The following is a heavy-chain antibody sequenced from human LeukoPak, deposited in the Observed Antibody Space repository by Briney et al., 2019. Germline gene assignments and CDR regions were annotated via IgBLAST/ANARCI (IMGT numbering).Heavy chain of an antibody. J-gene: IGHJ6*03. CDR3: ASKPTVIKSVYMDV. CDR1: GYSINSGYF. D-gene: IGHD4-17*01. Sequence: PSETLSLTCGVSGYSINSGYFWGWMRQPPGKGLEWIGSIYSTGSTYYNPSLNSRVTISTDPSKNQFSLKLTPVTAADTAIYYCASKPTVIKSVYMDVWGKGTTVTVSS. V-gene: IGHV4-38-2*01. CDR2: IYSTGST.